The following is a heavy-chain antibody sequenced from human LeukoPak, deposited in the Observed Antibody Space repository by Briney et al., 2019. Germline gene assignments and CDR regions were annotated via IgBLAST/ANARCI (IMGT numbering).Heavy chain of an antibody. CDR2: IYSRGGT. J-gene: IGHJ4*02. V-gene: IGHV3-53*01. Sequence: GESLRLSCAASGFTFSSYAMSWVRQAPGKGLECVSVIYSRGGTYYADSVQGRFTISRDASENTLFLQMNSLRADDTAVYYCARKTDSSGSGDYWGQGTLVTVSS. CDR3: ARKTDSSGSGDY. CDR1: GFTFSSYA. D-gene: IGHD3-22*01.